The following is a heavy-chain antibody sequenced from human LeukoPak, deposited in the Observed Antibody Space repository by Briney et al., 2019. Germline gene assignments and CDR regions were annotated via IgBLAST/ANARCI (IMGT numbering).Heavy chain of an antibody. CDR2: INHSGST. CDR1: GGSFSGYY. J-gene: IGHJ4*02. CDR3: ARMVRGGGFDY. V-gene: IGHV4-34*01. Sequence: SETLPLTCAVYGGSFSGYYWSWIRQPPGKGLEWIGEINHSGSTNYNPSLKSRVTISVDTSKNQFSLKLSSVTAADTAVYYCARMVRGGGFDYWGQGTLVTVSS. D-gene: IGHD3-10*01.